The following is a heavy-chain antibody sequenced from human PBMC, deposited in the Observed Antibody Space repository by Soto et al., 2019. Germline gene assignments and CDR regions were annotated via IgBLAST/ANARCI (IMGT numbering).Heavy chain of an antibody. CDR2: ISYDGSNK. CDR3: AQDRYPKRGYSGYDPY. Sequence: QVQLVESGGGVVQPGRSLRLSCAASGFTFSSYGMHWVRQAPGKGLEWVAVISYDGSNKYYADSVKGRFTISRDNSKNTLYLQMNSLRAEDTDVYYCAQDRYPKRGYSGYDPYWGQGTLVTVSS. D-gene: IGHD5-12*01. V-gene: IGHV3-30*18. J-gene: IGHJ4*02. CDR1: GFTFSSYG.